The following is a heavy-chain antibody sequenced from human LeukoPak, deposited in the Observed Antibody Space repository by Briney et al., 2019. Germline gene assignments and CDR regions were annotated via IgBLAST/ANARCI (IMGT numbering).Heavy chain of an antibody. CDR3: AKDRESLVPAAISAFDI. J-gene: IGHJ3*02. V-gene: IGHV3-30*02. CDR2: IRYDGSNK. D-gene: IGHD2-2*01. Sequence: GGSLRLSCAASGFTFSSYGMHWVRQAPGKRLEWVAFIRYDGSNKYYADSVKGRFTISRDNSKNTLYLQMNSLRAEDTAVYYCAKDRESLVPAAISAFDIWGQGTMVTVSS. CDR1: GFTFSSYG.